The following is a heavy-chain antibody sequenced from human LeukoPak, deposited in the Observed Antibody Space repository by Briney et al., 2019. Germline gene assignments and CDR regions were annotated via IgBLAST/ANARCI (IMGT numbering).Heavy chain of an antibody. J-gene: IGHJ6*03. CDR2: IRSDGNNR. V-gene: IGHV3-30*02. CDR3: AKDPGASVSGFHMDV. CDR1: GFSFRNYG. Sequence: PGGSLRLSCAASGFSFRNYGMHWVRQATGKGLEWVSFIRSDGNNRFYADSVKGRFTISRDNSKNMLFLQMDTLRAEDTALYYCAKDPGASVSGFHMDVWGKGTTVIVSS. D-gene: IGHD2-8*02.